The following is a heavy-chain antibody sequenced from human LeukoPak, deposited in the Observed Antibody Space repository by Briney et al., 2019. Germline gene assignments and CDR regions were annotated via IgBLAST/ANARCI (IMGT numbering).Heavy chain of an antibody. CDR2: INPNSGGT. CDR1: GYTSTGYY. J-gene: IGHJ5*02. Sequence: ASVKVSCKASGYTSTGYYMHWVRQAPGQGLEWMGWINPNSGGTNYAQKFQGRVTMTRDTSISTAYMELSRLRSDDTAVYYCARDLGYCSGGSCSNWFDPWGQGTLVTVSS. D-gene: IGHD2-15*01. CDR3: ARDLGYCSGGSCSNWFDP. V-gene: IGHV1-2*02.